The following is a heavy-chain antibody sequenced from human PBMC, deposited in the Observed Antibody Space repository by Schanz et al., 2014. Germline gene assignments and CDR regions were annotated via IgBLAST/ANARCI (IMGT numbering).Heavy chain of an antibody. Sequence: EVLLLESGGRVERPGGSLRLSCAASGFTFSNHALSWVRQAPGKGLEWVSGIGGSGDSTHYADSVKGRFIISRDNSKNTLYLQVNSLRAEDTAVYYCAKPFRSSWYPDAFDIWGQGTMVTVSS. D-gene: IGHD6-13*01. V-gene: IGHV3-23*01. CDR1: GFTFSNHA. J-gene: IGHJ3*02. CDR3: AKPFRSSWYPDAFDI. CDR2: IGGSGDST.